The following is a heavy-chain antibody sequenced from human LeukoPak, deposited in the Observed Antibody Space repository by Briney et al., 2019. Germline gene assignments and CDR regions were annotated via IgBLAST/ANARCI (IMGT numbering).Heavy chain of an antibody. CDR1: GGSISSVSYY. CDR3: ARELQLQIDY. D-gene: IGHD1-7*01. V-gene: IGHV4-61*02. CDR2: IYTSGST. J-gene: IGHJ4*02. Sequence: SQTLSLTCTASGGSISSVSYYWSWIRQPAGKGLEWIGRIYTSGSTNYNPSLKSRVTISVDTSKNQFSLKLSSVTAADTAVYYCARELQLQIDYWGQGTLVTVSS.